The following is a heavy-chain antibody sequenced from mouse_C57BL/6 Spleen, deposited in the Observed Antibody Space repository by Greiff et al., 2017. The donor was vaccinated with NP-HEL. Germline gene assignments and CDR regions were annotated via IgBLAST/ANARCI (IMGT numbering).Heavy chain of an antibody. J-gene: IGHJ4*01. Sequence: VQLQQPGAELVKPGASVKMSCKASGYTFTSYWITWVKQRPGQGLEWIGDIYPGSGSTNYNEKFKSKATLTVDTSSSTAYMQLSSLTSEDSAVYYCARKGTGTGAMDYWGQGTSVTVSS. D-gene: IGHD4-1*01. CDR1: GYTFTSYW. CDR2: IYPGSGST. CDR3: ARKGTGTGAMDY. V-gene: IGHV1-55*01.